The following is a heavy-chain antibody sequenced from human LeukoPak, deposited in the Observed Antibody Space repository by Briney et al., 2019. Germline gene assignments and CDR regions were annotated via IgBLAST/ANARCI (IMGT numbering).Heavy chain of an antibody. V-gene: IGHV4-59*01. Sequence: SETLSLTCTVSGGSISSYYWSWIRQPPGKGLEWIGYIYYSGSTNYNPSLKSRVTISVDTSKNQFSLKLSSVTAADTAVYYCARVASYGSHHYYYYMDVWGKGTTVTISS. J-gene: IGHJ6*03. CDR1: GGSISSYY. D-gene: IGHD5-18*01. CDR2: IYYSGST. CDR3: ARVASYGSHHYYYYMDV.